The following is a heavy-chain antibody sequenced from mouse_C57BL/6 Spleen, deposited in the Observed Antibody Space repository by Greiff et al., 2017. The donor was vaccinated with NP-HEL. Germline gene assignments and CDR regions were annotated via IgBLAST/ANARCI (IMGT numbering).Heavy chain of an antibody. V-gene: IGHV1-26*01. CDR2: INPNNGGT. J-gene: IGHJ2*01. Sequence: EVQLQQSGPELVKPGASVKISCKASGYTFTDYYMNWVKQSHGKSLEWIGDINPNNGGTSYNQKFKGKATLTVDKSSSTAYMELRSLTSEDSAVYYCAREASNYYGSRDYWGQGTTLTVSS. D-gene: IGHD1-1*01. CDR1: GYTFTDYY. CDR3: AREASNYYGSRDY.